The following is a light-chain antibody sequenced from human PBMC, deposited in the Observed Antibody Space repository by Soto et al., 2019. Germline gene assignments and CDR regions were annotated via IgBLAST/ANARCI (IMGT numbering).Light chain of an antibody. CDR1: QGISSY. J-gene: IGKJ4*01. CDR2: AAS. CDR3: QQLNSYPFLT. Sequence: DIPLTQSPSFLSASEGDRVTITCRASQGISSYLAWYQQKPGKAPKLLIYAASTLQSGVPSRFSGSGSGTEFTLTISSLQPDDFATYYCQQLNSYPFLTFGGGTKVEIK. V-gene: IGKV1-9*01.